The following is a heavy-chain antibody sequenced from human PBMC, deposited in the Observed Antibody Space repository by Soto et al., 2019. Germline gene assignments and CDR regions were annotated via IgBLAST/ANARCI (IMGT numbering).Heavy chain of an antibody. J-gene: IGHJ6*01. D-gene: IGHD3-3*02. V-gene: IGHV1-69*12. Sequence: QVQLVQSGAEVKKPGSSVKVSCKTSGGTFRTSAISWVRQAPGQGLEWMGGIMPVFSTPDYAQKFQGRVTITADESTGTAYMELSSLRSEDTAVYYCARDKDRQQLGGNYYYIMDVWGQGTTVIVSS. CDR1: GGTFRTSA. CDR2: IMPVFSTP. CDR3: ARDKDRQQLGGNYYYIMDV.